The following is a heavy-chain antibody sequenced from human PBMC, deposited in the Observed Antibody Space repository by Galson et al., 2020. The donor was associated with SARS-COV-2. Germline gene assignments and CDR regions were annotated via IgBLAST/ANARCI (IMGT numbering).Heavy chain of an antibody. CDR1: GGSISSGGYY. Sequence: SETLSLTCTVSGGSISSGGYYWSWIRQHPGKGLEWIGYIYYSGSTYYNPSLKSRVTISVDTSKNQFSLKLSSVTAADTAVYYCAGAYWRGYCXSTXCXGYYYYYGMDVWGQGTTVTVSS. D-gene: IGHD2-2*01. V-gene: IGHV4-31*03. CDR3: AGAYWRGYCXSTXCXGYYYYYGMDV. CDR2: IYYSGST. J-gene: IGHJ6*02.